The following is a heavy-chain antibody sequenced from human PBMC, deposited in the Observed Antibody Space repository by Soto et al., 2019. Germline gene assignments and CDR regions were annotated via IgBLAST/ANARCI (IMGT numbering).Heavy chain of an antibody. V-gene: IGHV3-30-3*01. CDR3: ARDRPGGYGYSWDDYLYYYGMDV. CDR1: GFTFSLYS. Sequence: GGSLRLSCVASGFTFSLYSMHWVRQAPGKGLEWVAVISHDGGNEYYADSVKGRFTISRDNSANTVYPEMNTLRVEDTAVFYCARDRPGGYGYSWDDYLYYYGMDVWGQGTTVTVSS. J-gene: IGHJ6*02. CDR2: ISHDGGNE. D-gene: IGHD5-12*01.